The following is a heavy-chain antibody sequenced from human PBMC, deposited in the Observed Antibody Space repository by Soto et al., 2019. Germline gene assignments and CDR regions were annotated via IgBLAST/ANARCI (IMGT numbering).Heavy chain of an antibody. J-gene: IGHJ4*02. CDR3: VTDRTLVRGVLAYFFDY. CDR1: GFTFSSYI. CDR2: ISSRGDVT. Sequence: EVQLVESGGGLVKPGGSLRLSCAASGFTFSSYIMTWVRQAPGKGLEWVSTISSRGDVTYYADAVKGRFTISRDNSKNTRFLRMSSLRAEDAGLCYCVTDRTLVRGVLAYFFDYGGKGTLVTVSS. D-gene: IGHD3-10*01. V-gene: IGHV3-21*04.